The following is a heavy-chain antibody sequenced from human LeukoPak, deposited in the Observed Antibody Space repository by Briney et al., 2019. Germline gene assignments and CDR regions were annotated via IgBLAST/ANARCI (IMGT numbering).Heavy chain of an antibody. CDR1: GFTFRNYG. D-gene: IGHD5-18*01. Sequence: PGGSLRLSCAASGFTFRNYGMNWVRQAPGKGLEWLSGISPRGGGTYYADSVKGRFTISRDDSKNTLSLQMNSLRVEDTAVYYCAKVGRVQLWLRMYYFDYWGQGTLVTVSS. CDR3: AKVGRVQLWLRMYYFDY. V-gene: IGHV3-23*01. J-gene: IGHJ4*02. CDR2: ISPRGGGT.